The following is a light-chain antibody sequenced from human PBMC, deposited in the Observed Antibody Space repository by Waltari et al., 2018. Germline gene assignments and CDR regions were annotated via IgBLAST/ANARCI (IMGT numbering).Light chain of an antibody. V-gene: IGLV2-23*02. J-gene: IGLJ2*01. CDR1: SSDIGTYAL. CDR3: CSHSTLRSLL. CDR2: EVD. Sequence: QSALTQPASVSGSPGQSITVSCTGSSSDIGTYALVSWFQQHPGRAPNLLIYEVDQRPSGVSDRFSGSKSGNTASLTVSGLQPEDEADYYCCSHSTLRSLLFGGGTRVSVL.